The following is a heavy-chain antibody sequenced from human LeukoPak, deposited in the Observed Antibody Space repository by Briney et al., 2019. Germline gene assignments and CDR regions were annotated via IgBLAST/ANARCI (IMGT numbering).Heavy chain of an antibody. D-gene: IGHD6-19*01. Sequence: SETLSLTCAVYGGSFSGYYWSWIRQPPGKGLEWIEEINHSGSTNYNPSLKSRVTISVDTSKNQFSLKLSSVTAADTAVYYCARVKGDSSGWGDYYYYMDVWGKGTTVTISS. CDR2: INHSGST. V-gene: IGHV4-34*01. J-gene: IGHJ6*03. CDR3: ARVKGDSSGWGDYYYYMDV. CDR1: GGSFSGYY.